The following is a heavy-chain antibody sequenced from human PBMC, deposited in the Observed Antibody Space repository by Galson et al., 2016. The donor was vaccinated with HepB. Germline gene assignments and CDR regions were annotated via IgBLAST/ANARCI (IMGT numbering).Heavy chain of an antibody. D-gene: IGHD6-19*01. Sequence: CAISGDSVSSNSAAWNWFGQSTSRGLEWLGRTYYRSEWYNDYRLSLKTRININADTSRNEVSLQLKSVTLEDTAVYYCARARSRGWSDAFDYWGQGTLVTISS. CDR1: GDSVSSNSAA. V-gene: IGHV6-1*01. CDR3: ARARSRGWSDAFDY. J-gene: IGHJ4*02. CDR2: TYYRSEWYN.